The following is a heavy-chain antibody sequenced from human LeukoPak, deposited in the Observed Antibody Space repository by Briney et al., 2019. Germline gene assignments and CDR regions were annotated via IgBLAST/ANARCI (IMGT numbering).Heavy chain of an antibody. CDR1: GFTFNMYS. J-gene: IGHJ3*02. CDR2: ISSSSSSYI. D-gene: IGHD3-16*01. CDR3: ATLGENGFDI. V-gene: IGHV3-21*01. Sequence: GGSLRLSCAASGFTFNMYSMNWVLQAPGKGLEWVSSISSSSSSYIYYVDPLKGRFTISRDNAKNSLYLQMNSLRAEDTAVYYCATLGENGFDIWGQGTMVTVSS.